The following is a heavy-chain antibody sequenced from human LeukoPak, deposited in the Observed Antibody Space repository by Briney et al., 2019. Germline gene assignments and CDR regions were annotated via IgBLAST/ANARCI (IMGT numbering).Heavy chain of an antibody. CDR3: ARGSYGDYEDYYYYYYMDV. Sequence: GASVKVSCKASGGTFISYAISWVRQAPGQGLEWMGGIIPIFGTANYAQKFQGRVTITADKSTSTAYMELSSLRSEDTAVYYCARGSYGDYEDYYYYYYMDVWGKGTTVTVSS. CDR2: IIPIFGTA. J-gene: IGHJ6*03. V-gene: IGHV1-69*06. D-gene: IGHD4-17*01. CDR1: GGTFISYA.